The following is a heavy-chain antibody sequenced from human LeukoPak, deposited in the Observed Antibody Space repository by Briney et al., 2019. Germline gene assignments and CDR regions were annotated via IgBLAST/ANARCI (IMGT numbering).Heavy chain of an antibody. CDR1: GDTFSGYY. CDR3: ATSTGYRNTWGAFDI. J-gene: IGHJ3*02. V-gene: IGHV1-2*02. Sequence: ASLKVSCKAFGDTFSGYYMHWVRQAPGQGLEWMGWMNPRGNVANYAQKFRGRVTMTRDTSSSAYMELRSLISDDTAVYYCATSTGYRNTWGAFDIWGQGTTLIVSS. D-gene: IGHD4-11*01. CDR2: MNPRGNVA.